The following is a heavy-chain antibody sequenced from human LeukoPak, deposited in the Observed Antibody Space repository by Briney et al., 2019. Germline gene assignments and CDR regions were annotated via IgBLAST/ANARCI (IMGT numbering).Heavy chain of an antibody. V-gene: IGHV1-69*05. D-gene: IGHD1-7*01. CDR1: GGTFSSYA. J-gene: IGHJ4*02. CDR3: AREGNWNYYFDY. Sequence: ASVKVSCKASGGTFSSYAISWVRQAPGQGLEWMGGIIPIFGTANYAQKFQGRVTITRDTSASTAYMELSSLRSEDTAVYYCAREGNWNYYFDYWGQGTLVTVSS. CDR2: IIPIFGTA.